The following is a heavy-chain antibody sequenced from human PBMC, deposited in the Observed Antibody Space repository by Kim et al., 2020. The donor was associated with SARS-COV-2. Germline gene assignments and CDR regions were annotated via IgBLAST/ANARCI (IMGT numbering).Heavy chain of an antibody. CDR3: VRSTEAWGFNL. CDR2: LRRDGTTV. V-gene: IGHV3-74*01. Sequence: GGSLRLSCAASGFSLTPYYMHWVRQVPGQGLVWVSRLRRDGTTVDYAASVRGRFTISRDNAKNTLSLQMSSLRAEDTAVYYCVRSTEAWGFNLWGRGSL. D-gene: IGHD7-27*01. J-gene: IGHJ2*01. CDR1: GFSLTPYY.